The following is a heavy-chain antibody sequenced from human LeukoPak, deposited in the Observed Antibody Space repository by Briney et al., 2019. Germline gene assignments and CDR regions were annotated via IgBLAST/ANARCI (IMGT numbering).Heavy chain of an antibody. J-gene: IGHJ6*03. CDR2: IYYSGST. Sequence: SETLSLTCTVSGGSISSSSYYWGWIRQPPGKGREWIGSIYYSGSTYYNPSLKSRVTISVDTSKNQFSLKLSSVTAADTAVYYCARRSNDYDFWSGPRGDYYYYMDVWGKGTTVTVSS. V-gene: IGHV4-39*01. CDR1: GGSISSSSYY. CDR3: ARRSNDYDFWSGPRGDYYYYMDV. D-gene: IGHD3-3*01.